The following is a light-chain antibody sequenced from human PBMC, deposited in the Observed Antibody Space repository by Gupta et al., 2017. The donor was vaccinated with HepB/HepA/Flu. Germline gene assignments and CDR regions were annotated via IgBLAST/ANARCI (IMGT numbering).Light chain of an antibody. V-gene: IGKV1-12*01. CDR3: QQTYSFPWT. CDR1: QGISSW. CDR2: AAF. J-gene: IGKJ1*01. Sequence: DIQMTQSPSSVSASVGESVTITCRASQGISSWLAWYQQKPGKAPNLLIYAAFRLQSGVPSRFSGSGSGTDFTLTISSLQPEDFATYYCQQTYSFPWTFGQGTKVDIK.